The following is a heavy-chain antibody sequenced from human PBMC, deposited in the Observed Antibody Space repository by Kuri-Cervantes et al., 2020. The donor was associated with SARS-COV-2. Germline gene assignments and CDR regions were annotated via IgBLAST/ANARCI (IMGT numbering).Heavy chain of an antibody. D-gene: IGHD4-11*01. CDR2: IIPILGTA. Sequence: SVKVSCKASGGTFSHYAFSWVRQAPGQGLEWVGRIIPILGTADYAQKFQGRVTVTADKSTSTAYMELSSLRSEDTAVYYCARGSATTVKMRDAFGFWGQGTLVTVSS. CDR1: GGTFSHYA. J-gene: IGHJ3*01. CDR3: ARGSATTVKMRDAFGF. V-gene: IGHV1-69*04.